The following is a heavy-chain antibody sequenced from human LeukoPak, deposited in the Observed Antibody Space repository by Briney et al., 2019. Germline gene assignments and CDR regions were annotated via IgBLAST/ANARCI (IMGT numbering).Heavy chain of an antibody. V-gene: IGHV1-2*06. CDR3: GRGIQSFDP. Sequence: ASVKVSCKASGYTFTAYYIHWVRQAPGQGLEWMGRINPKNGVTNYAQKFQDRVTMTRDTSMSAAYMEISRLTYDDTAVYYCGRGIQSFDPWGQGTLVTVSS. CDR1: GYTFTAYY. J-gene: IGHJ5*02. CDR2: INPKNGVT.